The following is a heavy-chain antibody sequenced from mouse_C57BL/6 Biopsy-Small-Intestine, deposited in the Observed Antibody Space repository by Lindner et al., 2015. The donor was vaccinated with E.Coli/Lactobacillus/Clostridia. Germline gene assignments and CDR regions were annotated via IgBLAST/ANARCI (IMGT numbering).Heavy chain of an antibody. V-gene: IGHV9-3*02. CDR1: GYTFTNYP. CDR3: TRLGPGYILTGDNADF. D-gene: IGHD4-1*01. Sequence: VKVSCKASGYTFTNYPINWVRQAPGQGLEWMGRISTNTAKATYAPGFTGRFVFSFDTSVSTAYLQISGLQTEDTAKYYCTRLGPGYILTGDNADFWGQGTLVTVSS. J-gene: IGHJ4*01. CDR2: ISTNTAKA.